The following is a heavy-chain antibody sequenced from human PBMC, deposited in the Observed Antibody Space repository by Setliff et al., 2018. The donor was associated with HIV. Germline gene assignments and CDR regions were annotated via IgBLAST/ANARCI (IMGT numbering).Heavy chain of an antibody. CDR2: INQDGSAK. Sequence: GGSLRLSCAASGFPFSNYWMGWVRQAPGKGLEWVANINQDGSAKDYVDSVKGRFTISRDNAKNSLYLQMNSLRAGDTAMYYCTPQWPVGYWGQGTLVTVSS. CDR1: GFPFSNYW. J-gene: IGHJ4*02. CDR3: TPQWPVGY. V-gene: IGHV3-7*01. D-gene: IGHD6-19*01.